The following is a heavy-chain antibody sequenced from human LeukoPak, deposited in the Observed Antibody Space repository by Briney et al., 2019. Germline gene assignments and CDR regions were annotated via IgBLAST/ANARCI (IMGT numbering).Heavy chain of an antibody. D-gene: IGHD1-26*01. V-gene: IGHV3-15*01. J-gene: IGHJ4*02. CDR2: IKSKTDGGTT. CDR1: GFTFSNAW. CDR3: TASGSYLPRFDY. Sequence: PGGSLRLSCAASGFTFSNAWMSWVRQAPGKGLEWVGRIKSKTDGGTTDYAAPVKGRFTISRDDSKNTLYLQMNNLKTEDTAVYYCTASGSYLPRFDYWGQGTLVTVSS.